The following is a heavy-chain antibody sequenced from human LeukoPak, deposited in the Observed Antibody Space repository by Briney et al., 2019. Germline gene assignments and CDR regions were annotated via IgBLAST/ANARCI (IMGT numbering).Heavy chain of an antibody. V-gene: IGHV3-11*01. J-gene: IGHJ4*02. CDR3: ARGQYSGYDYFDY. CDR2: ISSSGSTI. D-gene: IGHD5-12*01. Sequence: PGGPLRLSCAASGFTFSDYYMSWIRQAPGKGLEWVSYISSSGSTIYYADSVKGRFTISRDNAKNSLYLQMNSLRAEDTAVYYCARGQYSGYDYFDYWGQGTLVTVSS. CDR1: GFTFSDYY.